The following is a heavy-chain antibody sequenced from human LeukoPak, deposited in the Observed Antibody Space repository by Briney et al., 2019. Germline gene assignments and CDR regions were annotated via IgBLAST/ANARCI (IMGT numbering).Heavy chain of an antibody. CDR3: ARRYYDFWSGPIGEDYFDY. D-gene: IGHD3-3*01. J-gene: IGHJ4*02. CDR1: GGSFSGYY. V-gene: IGHV4-34*01. CDR2: INHSGST. Sequence: PSETLSLTCAVYGGSFSGYYWSWIRQPPGKGLEWIGEINHSGSTNYNPSLKSRVTISVDTSKNQFSLKLSSVTAADTAVYYCARRYYDFWSGPIGEDYFDYWGQGTLVTVSS.